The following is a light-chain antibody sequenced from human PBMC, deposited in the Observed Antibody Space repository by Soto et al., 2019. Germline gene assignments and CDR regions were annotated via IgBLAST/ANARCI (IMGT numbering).Light chain of an antibody. CDR3: QQRSNWPPVT. CDR1: QSVSRY. V-gene: IGKV3-11*01. J-gene: IGKJ4*01. CDR2: DAS. Sequence: EIVLTQSPATLSLSPGERATLSCRASQSVSRYLAWYQQKPGQAPRPLIYDASNRATGIPARFSGSGSGTDFTLTISSLEPEDFAVYYCQQRSNWPPVTFGGGTKVEI.